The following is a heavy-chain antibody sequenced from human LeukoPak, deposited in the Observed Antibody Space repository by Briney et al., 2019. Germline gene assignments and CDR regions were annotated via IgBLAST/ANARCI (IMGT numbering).Heavy chain of an antibody. V-gene: IGHV1-69*05. J-gene: IGHJ6*03. D-gene: IGHD2-2*01. CDR1: GGTFSGYA. Sequence: SVKVSCKASGGTFSGYAISWVRQAPGQGLEWMGGIIPIFGTANYAQKFQGRVTITTDESTSTAYMELSSLRSEDTAVYYCARGVDIVVVPAAKDPYYYYYMDVWGKGTTVTVSS. CDR2: IIPIFGTA. CDR3: ARGVDIVVVPAAKDPYYYYYMDV.